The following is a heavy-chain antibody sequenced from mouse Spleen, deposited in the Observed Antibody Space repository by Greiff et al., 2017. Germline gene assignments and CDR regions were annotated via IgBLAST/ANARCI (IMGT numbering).Heavy chain of an antibody. V-gene: IGHV1-82*01. D-gene: IGHD2-2*01. J-gene: IGHJ4*01. Sequence: QVQLQQSGPELVKPGASVKISCKASGYAFSSSWMNWVKQRPGKGLEWIGRIYPGDGDTNYNGKFKGKATLTADKSSSTAYMQLSSLTSEDSAVYFCAREGYPLYAMDYWGQGTSVTVSS. CDR3: AREGYPLYAMDY. CDR1: GYAFSSSW. CDR2: IYPGDGDT.